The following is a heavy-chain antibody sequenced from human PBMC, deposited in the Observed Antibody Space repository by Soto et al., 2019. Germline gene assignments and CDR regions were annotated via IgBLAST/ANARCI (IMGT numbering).Heavy chain of an antibody. CDR1: GYTLTELS. D-gene: IGHD3-10*01. V-gene: IGHV1-24*01. Sequence: ASVKVSCKVSGYTLTELSMHWVRQAPGKGLEWMGGFDPEDGETIYAQKFQGRVTMTEDTSTDTAYMELSSLRSEDTAVYYCATLITMVRGVGVLSGWFDPWGQGTLVTVSS. J-gene: IGHJ5*02. CDR3: ATLITMVRGVGVLSGWFDP. CDR2: FDPEDGET.